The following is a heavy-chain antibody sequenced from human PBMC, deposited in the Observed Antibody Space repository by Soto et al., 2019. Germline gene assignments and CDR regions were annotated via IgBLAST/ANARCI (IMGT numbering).Heavy chain of an antibody. CDR1: GYTFTSYD. Sequence: QVQLVQSGAEVKKPGASVKVSCKASGYTFTSYDINWVRHATGQGLEWMGWMNPNCGNTGYAQKFQGRVTMTRNTSISTAYMDLSSLRSEVTAVYYCARNTVGMVEYWGQRTLVTVSS. J-gene: IGHJ4*02. CDR2: MNPNCGNT. CDR3: ARNTVGMVEY. V-gene: IGHV1-8*01. D-gene: IGHD5-12*01.